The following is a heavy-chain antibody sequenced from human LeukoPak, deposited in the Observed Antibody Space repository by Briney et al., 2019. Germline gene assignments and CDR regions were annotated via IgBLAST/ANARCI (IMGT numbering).Heavy chain of an antibody. CDR1: GFTFGKYW. CDR2: ISGSGGST. J-gene: IGHJ4*02. D-gene: IGHD3-10*01. CDR3: ARALWFGEFLFDY. Sequence: GGSLRLSCVASGFTFGKYWMSWVRQAPGKGLEWVSGISGSGGSTYYADFVKGRFTISRDNSKNTLYLQMNSLRAEDTAVYYCARALWFGEFLFDYWGQGTLVTVSS. V-gene: IGHV3-23*01.